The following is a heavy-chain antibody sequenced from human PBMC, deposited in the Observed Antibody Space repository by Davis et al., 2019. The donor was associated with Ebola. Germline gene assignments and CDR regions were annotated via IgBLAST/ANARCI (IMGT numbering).Heavy chain of an antibody. Sequence: PGGSLRLSCAASGFTFSSYAMHWVRQAPGKGLEWVAVIWYDGSNKYYADSVKGRFTISRDNSKNTLYLQMNSLRAEDTAVYYCIIVVVPAATSFDYWGQGTLVTVSS. V-gene: IGHV3-30*04. D-gene: IGHD2-2*01. CDR3: IIVVVPAATSFDY. CDR2: IWYDGSNK. J-gene: IGHJ4*02. CDR1: GFTFSSYA.